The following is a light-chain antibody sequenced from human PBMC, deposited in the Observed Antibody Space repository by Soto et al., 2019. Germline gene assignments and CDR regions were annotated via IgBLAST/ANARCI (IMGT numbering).Light chain of an antibody. CDR1: QSVSSN. V-gene: IGKV3-15*01. J-gene: IGKJ1*01. CDR2: GAS. Sequence: EIVMTQSPATLSVSPGERATLSCRASQSVSSNLAWYQQKPGQAPRLLIYGASTRATGIPARFSGSGSGTEFNLTISRLETEDFAVYYCQHYGYPKWTFGQGTKVDIK. CDR3: QHYGYPKWT.